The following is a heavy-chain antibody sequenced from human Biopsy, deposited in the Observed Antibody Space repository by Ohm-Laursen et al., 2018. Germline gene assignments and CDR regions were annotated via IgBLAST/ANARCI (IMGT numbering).Heavy chain of an antibody. CDR2: VNDSGTT. CDR1: GKSFSGYF. Sequence: SETLSLTCAVSGKSFSGYFWTWIRQPPGKGLEWIGEVNDSGTTNYNPSLKSRLTVSVDTTRKQFSLKLTSVTAADTALYYCARLGDFHGWGIYGLDVWGRGTLVTVSS. V-gene: IGHV4-34*01. J-gene: IGHJ6*02. D-gene: IGHD3-10*01. CDR3: ARLGDFHGWGIYGLDV.